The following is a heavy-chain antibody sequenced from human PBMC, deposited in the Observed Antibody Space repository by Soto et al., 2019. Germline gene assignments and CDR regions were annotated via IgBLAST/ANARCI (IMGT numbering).Heavy chain of an antibody. D-gene: IGHD1-26*01. CDR3: ARPPIVGATHEFDF. CDR1: GFTFSSYS. V-gene: IGHV3-21*01. J-gene: IGHJ4*02. CDR2: ISRSSSYI. Sequence: SLRLSCAASGFTFSSYSMTWVRQAPGKGLEWVSSISRSSSYIYYADSVLGRFTISRDNAKNSLYLQMNSLRAEDTAVYFCARPPIVGATHEFDFWGQGTLVTVSS.